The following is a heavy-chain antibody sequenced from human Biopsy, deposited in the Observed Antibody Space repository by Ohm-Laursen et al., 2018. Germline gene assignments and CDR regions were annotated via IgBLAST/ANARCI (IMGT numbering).Heavy chain of an antibody. D-gene: IGHD2-15*01. J-gene: IGHJ4*02. CDR2: ISNSGNT. CDR3: ARRGSGGRSFDY. V-gene: IGHV4-59*08. Sequence: TLSLTSTVSGDSINNSYWSWIRQPPGQGLESIGFISNSGNTNYNPSLKSRVTISVDTSKNQISLKLDTVTVADTAVFDCARRGSGGRSFDYWGQGSLVTVSS. CDR1: GDSINNSY.